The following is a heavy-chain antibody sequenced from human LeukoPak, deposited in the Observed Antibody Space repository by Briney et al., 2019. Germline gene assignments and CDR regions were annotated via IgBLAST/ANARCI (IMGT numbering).Heavy chain of an antibody. D-gene: IGHD6-13*01. Sequence: GASVKVSCKASGYTFTGYYMHWVRQAPGQGLEWMGWINPNSGGTNYAQKFQGRVTMTRDTSISTAYMELSRLRSDDMAVYYCARGKAATSPGAFGIWGQGTMVTVSS. V-gene: IGHV1-2*02. CDR2: INPNSGGT. J-gene: IGHJ3*02. CDR3: ARGKAATSPGAFGI. CDR1: GYTFTGYY.